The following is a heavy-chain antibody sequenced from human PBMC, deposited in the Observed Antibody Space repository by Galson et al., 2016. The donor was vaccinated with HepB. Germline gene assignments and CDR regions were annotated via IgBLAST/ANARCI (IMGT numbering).Heavy chain of an antibody. V-gene: IGHV1-69*13. CDR2: ITPIFGTA. CDR1: GGTFSSYA. D-gene: IGHD6-19*01. Sequence: SVKVSCMASGGTFSSYAISWVRQAPGQGLEWMGGITPIFGTANYAQKFQGRVTIIADESTSTAYMELSRLRSEDPAVYYCARDRARRGWYPYYYGMDVWGQGTTVTVSS. CDR3: ARDRARRGWYPYYYGMDV. J-gene: IGHJ6*02.